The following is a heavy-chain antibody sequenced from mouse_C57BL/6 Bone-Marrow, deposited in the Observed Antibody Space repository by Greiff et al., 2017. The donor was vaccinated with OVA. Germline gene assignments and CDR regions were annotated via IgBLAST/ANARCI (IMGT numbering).Heavy chain of an antibody. CDR1: GFTFSSYA. V-gene: IGHV5-9-1*02. J-gene: IGHJ4*01. CDR2: ISSGGDYI. Sequence: DVKLVESGGGLVKPGGSLKLSCAASGFTFSSYAMSWVRQTPEKRLEWVAYISSGGDYIYYADTVKGRFTISRDNARNTLYLQMSSLKSEDTAMYYCTRGYYYAMDYWGQGTSVTVSS. CDR3: TRGYYYAMDY.